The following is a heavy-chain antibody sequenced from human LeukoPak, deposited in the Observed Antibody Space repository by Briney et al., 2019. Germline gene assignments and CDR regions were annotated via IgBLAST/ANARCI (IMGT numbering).Heavy chain of an antibody. J-gene: IGHJ4*02. Sequence: GGSLRLSCAASGFTFSSYAMSWVRQAPEKGLEWVSTISGSGGSTYYTDSVRGRFTISRDNSKNTLYLQMNSLRADDTAVYYCAKEWGVDYGLRYWGQGTLVTVSS. V-gene: IGHV3-23*01. D-gene: IGHD4-17*01. CDR3: AKEWGVDYGLRY. CDR1: GFTFSSYA. CDR2: ISGSGGST.